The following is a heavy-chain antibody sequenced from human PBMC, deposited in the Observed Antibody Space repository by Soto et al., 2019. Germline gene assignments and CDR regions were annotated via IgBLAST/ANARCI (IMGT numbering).Heavy chain of an antibody. Sequence: PSETLSLTCTVSGGSISSYYWSWIRQPPGKGLEWIGYIYYSGSTNYNPSLKSRVTISVDTSKNQFSLKLSSVTAADTAVYYCARADYGDYIDYWGQGTLVTVSS. V-gene: IGHV4-59*01. D-gene: IGHD4-17*01. CDR1: GGSISSYY. CDR2: IYYSGST. J-gene: IGHJ4*02. CDR3: ARADYGDYIDY.